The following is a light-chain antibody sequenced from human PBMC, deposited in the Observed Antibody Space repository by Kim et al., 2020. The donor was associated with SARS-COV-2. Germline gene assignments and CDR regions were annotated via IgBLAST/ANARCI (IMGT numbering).Light chain of an antibody. Sequence: SSQLAWYQQGPGRAPRLVSYGISGRAIGSPDRLSGSGCGTDFTLTVSRLEPEDFAVYYCQQYAGLPATFGEGTKVEIK. J-gene: IGKJ4*02. CDR1: SSQ. CDR3: QQYAGLPAT. CDR2: GIS. V-gene: IGKV3-20*01.